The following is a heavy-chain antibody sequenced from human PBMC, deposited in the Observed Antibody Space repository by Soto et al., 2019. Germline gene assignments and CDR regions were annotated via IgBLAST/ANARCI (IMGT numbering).Heavy chain of an antibody. CDR2: INHSGST. V-gene: IGHV4-34*01. D-gene: IGHD3-3*01. J-gene: IGHJ4*02. CDR3: ASRIVGDFWSGYSPYYFDY. CDR1: GGSFSCYY. Sequence: SETLSLTCAVYGGSFSCYYWSWIRQPPGKGLEWIGEINHSGSTNYNPSLKSRVTISVDTSKNQFSLKLSSVTAADTAVYYCASRIVGDFWSGYSPYYFDYWGQGTLVTVSS.